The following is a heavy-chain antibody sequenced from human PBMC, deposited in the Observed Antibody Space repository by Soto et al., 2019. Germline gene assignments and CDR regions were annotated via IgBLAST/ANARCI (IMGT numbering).Heavy chain of an antibody. J-gene: IGHJ4*02. CDR2: IYVADSDT. V-gene: IGHV5-51*01. D-gene: IGHD1-1*01. CDR1: GYTFSNFW. Sequence: PGDSLKISCEGSGYTFSNFWIGWVRQRPGKGLESMGIIYVADSDTRYSPSFQGHVTISVDKSISTAYLQWSSLKASDTAIYYCARTDNHSFHFDYWGQGTLVTVSS. CDR3: ARTDNHSFHFDY.